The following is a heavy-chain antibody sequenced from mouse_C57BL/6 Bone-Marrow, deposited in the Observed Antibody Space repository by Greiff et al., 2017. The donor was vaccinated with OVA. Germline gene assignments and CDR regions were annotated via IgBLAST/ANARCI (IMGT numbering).Heavy chain of an antibody. CDR1: GFTFSDFY. J-gene: IGHJ4*01. CDR2: SRNKANDYTT. V-gene: IGHV7-1*01. CDR3: ARDATPSMDY. Sequence: EVKVVESGGGLVQSGRSLRLSCATSGFTFSDFYMEWVRQAPGKGLEWIAASRNKANDYTTEYSASVKGRFIVSRDTSQSILYLQMNALRAEDTAIYYCARDATPSMDYWGQGTSVTVSS.